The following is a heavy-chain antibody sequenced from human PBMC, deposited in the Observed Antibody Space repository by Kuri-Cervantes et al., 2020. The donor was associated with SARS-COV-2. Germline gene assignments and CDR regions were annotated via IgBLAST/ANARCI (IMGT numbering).Heavy chain of an antibody. CDR1: GDSVTNSHYS. D-gene: IGHD3-22*01. CDR3: ARSTPFRRLVVISQGGAFDI. Sequence: ESLKISCTVSGDSVTNSHYSWSWIRQPPGKGLEWIGYIYYSGSTNYNPSLQNRVSILIDTSKNQFSLRLTSVTAADTAVYYCARSTPFRRLVVISQGGAFDIWGQGTMVTVSS. V-gene: IGHV4-61*01. CDR2: IYYSGST. J-gene: IGHJ3*02.